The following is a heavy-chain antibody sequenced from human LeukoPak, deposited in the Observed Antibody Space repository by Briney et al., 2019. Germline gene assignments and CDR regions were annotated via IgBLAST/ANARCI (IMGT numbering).Heavy chain of an antibody. CDR3: ARGYYYDSSGYGDDAFDI. V-gene: IGHV4-4*07. J-gene: IGHJ3*02. Sequence: IPSETLSLTCTVSGGSISSYYWSWIRQPAGKGLEWIGRIYTSGSTNYNPSLKSRVTISVDTSKNQFSLKLSSVTAADTAVYYCARGYYYDSSGYGDDAFDIWGQGTMVTVSS. D-gene: IGHD3-22*01. CDR1: GGSISSYY. CDR2: IYTSGST.